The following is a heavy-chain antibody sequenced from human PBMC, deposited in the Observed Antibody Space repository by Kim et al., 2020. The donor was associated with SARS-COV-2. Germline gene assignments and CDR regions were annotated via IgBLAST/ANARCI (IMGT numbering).Heavy chain of an antibody. D-gene: IGHD6-25*01. CDR1: GFTFSRFW. J-gene: IGHJ4*02. V-gene: IGHV3-7*03. Sequence: GGSLRLSCAASGFTFSRFWMNWVRQAPGKGLEWVASIKEDGREKYYVDSVKGRFTISRDNAKNSLYLQMNSLRAEDTALYYCARDWRAAGDYCGQGTLVT. CDR2: IKEDGREK. CDR3: ARDWRAAGDY.